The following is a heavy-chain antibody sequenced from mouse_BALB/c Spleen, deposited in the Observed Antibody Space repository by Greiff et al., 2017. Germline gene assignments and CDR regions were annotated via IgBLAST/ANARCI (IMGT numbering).Heavy chain of an antibody. CDR2: IWGDGST. D-gene: IGHD1-1*01. J-gene: IGHJ4*01. CDR3: ARDYYGSSLYAMDY. Sequence: VQVVESGPGLVAPSQSLSITCTVSGFSLTGYGVNWVRQPPGKGLEWLGMIWGDGSTDYNSALKSSLSISKDNSKSQVFLKMNSLQTDDTARYYCARDYYGSSLYAMDYWGQGTSVTVSS. CDR1: GFSLTGYG. V-gene: IGHV2-6-7*01.